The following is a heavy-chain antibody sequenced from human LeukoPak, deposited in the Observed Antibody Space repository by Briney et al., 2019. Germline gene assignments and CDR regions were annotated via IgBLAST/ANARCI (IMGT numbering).Heavy chain of an antibody. CDR3: ARVFHGHRPDDY. Sequence: GASVKVSCKASGGTFSSYAISWVRQAPGQGLEWMGRIIPILGIANYAQKFQGRVTITADKSTSTAYMELSSLRSEDTAVYYCARVFHGHRPDDYWGQGTLVTVSS. CDR1: GGTFSSYA. D-gene: IGHD2-2*01. V-gene: IGHV1-69*04. J-gene: IGHJ4*02. CDR2: IIPILGIA.